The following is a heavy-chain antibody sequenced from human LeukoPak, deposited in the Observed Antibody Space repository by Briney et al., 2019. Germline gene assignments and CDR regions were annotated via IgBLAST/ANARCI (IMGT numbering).Heavy chain of an antibody. J-gene: IGHJ6*03. Sequence: ASVKVSCKASGYAFTSYDINWVRQATGQGLEWMGWMNPNSGNTGYAQKFQGRVTMTTDTSTSTAYMELRSLRSDDTAVYYCAREYSSSWYGYYYYYMDVWGKGTTVTVSS. D-gene: IGHD6-13*01. V-gene: IGHV1-8*01. CDR3: AREYSSSWYGYYYYYMDV. CDR2: MNPNSGNT. CDR1: GYAFTSYD.